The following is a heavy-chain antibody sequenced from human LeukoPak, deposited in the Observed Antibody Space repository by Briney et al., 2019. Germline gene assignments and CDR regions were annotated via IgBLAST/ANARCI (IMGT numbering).Heavy chain of an antibody. J-gene: IGHJ4*02. D-gene: IGHD6-19*01. CDR2: ISSSSSYI. Sequence: GESLRISCAASGFTFSSYSMNWVRQAPGKGLEWVSSISSSSSYIYYADSVKGRFTISRDNAKNSLYLQMNSLRAEDTAVYYCASCSSSGWYFPFDYWGQGTLVTVSS. V-gene: IGHV3-21*01. CDR3: ASCSSSGWYFPFDY. CDR1: GFTFSSYS.